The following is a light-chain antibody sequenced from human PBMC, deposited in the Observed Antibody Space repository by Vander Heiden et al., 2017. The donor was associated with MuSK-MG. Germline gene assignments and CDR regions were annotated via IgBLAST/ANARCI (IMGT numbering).Light chain of an antibody. V-gene: IGLV6-57*01. CDR3: QSYDSGNVV. CDR2: KDN. J-gene: IGLJ2*01. CDR1: RGIIASNY. Sequence: NFMLTPPPSVSASPGNTVTISCTRRRGIIASNYEQWYRQRQGPYPAPVINKDNQKPPGVPDPFPGSIDSSSNSASRTISGLKTEDEADYYCQSYDSGNVVFGGGTKLTVL.